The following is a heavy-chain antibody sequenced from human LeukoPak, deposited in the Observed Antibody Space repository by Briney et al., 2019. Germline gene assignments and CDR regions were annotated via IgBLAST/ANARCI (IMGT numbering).Heavy chain of an antibody. Sequence: GGSLRLSCAASGFTFSSYWMSWVRQAPGKGLEWVANIKQDGSEKYYVDSVKGRFTISRDNANNSLYLQMNSLRAEDTAVYYCARVQGLGTFDYWGQGTLVTVSS. CDR2: IKQDGSEK. CDR1: GFTFSSYW. V-gene: IGHV3-7*01. D-gene: IGHD7-27*01. CDR3: ARVQGLGTFDY. J-gene: IGHJ4*02.